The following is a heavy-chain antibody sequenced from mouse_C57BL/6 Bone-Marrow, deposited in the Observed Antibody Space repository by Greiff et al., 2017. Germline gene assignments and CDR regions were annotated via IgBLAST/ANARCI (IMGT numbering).Heavy chain of an antibody. V-gene: IGHV7-1*01. CDR3: ARDADGSSYWYFDV. CDR1: GFTFSDFY. CDR2: SRNKANDYTT. D-gene: IGHD1-1*01. Sequence: EVQLVESGGGLVQSGRSLRLSCATSGFTFSDFYMEWVRQAPGKGLGWIAASRNKANDYTTEYSASVKGRFIVSRDTSQSILYLQMNALRAEDTAIYYCARDADGSSYWYFDVWGTGTTVTVSS. J-gene: IGHJ1*03.